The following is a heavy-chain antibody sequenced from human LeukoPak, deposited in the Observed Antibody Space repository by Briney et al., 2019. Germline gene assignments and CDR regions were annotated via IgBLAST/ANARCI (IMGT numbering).Heavy chain of an antibody. CDR1: GGTFSSYA. V-gene: IGHV1-69*13. J-gene: IGHJ4*02. Sequence: SVTVSCKASGGTFSSYAISWVRQAPGQGLEWMGGIIPIFSTANYAQKFQGRVTITADESTSTAYMELSSLRSEDTAVYYCARGGVSSSSWYYFDYWGQGTLVTVSS. CDR2: IIPIFSTA. CDR3: ARGGVSSSSWYYFDY. D-gene: IGHD6-6*01.